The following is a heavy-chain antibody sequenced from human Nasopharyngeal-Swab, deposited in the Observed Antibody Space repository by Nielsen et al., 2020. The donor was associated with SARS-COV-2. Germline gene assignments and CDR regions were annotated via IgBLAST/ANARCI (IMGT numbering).Heavy chain of an antibody. V-gene: IGHV3-30*04. Sequence: GESLKISCAASGFTFSSDSMNWVRQAPGKGLEWVAFISYDVNDKYYADSVKGRFTVSRDNSKNTLFLQMNSLRTEDTAIYYCARGGDTAVVDYFDYWGQGTLVSVSS. CDR3: ARGGDTAVVDYFDY. CDR1: GFTFSSDS. D-gene: IGHD5-18*01. J-gene: IGHJ4*02. CDR2: ISYDVNDK.